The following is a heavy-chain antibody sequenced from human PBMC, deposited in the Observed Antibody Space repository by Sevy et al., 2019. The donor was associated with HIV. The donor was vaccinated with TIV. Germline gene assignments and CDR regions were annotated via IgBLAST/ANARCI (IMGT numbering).Heavy chain of an antibody. V-gene: IGHV3-49*03. Sequence: GGSLRLSCTASGFTFDDYAMSWFRQAPGKGLEWVAFITRNSYEAYGGTTEYAASVKGRFIISRDDSQSIAYLQMNSLKTEDTAVYYCTRGLATADTPEYYFDYWGQGTLVTVSS. CDR1: GFTFDDYA. CDR2: ITRNSYEAYGGTT. CDR3: TRGLATADTPEYYFDY. D-gene: IGHD5-12*01. J-gene: IGHJ4*02.